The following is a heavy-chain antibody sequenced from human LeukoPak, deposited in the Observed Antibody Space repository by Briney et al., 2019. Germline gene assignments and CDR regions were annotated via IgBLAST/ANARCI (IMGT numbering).Heavy chain of an antibody. CDR1: NSSITRGYY. CDR2: IYYSGST. J-gene: IGHJ4*02. CDR3: ARVSGYDWESFHDY. D-gene: IGHD5-12*01. V-gene: IGHV4-38-2*02. Sequence: SETLSLTCNVSNSSITRGYYWGWIRQVPGKGLEWIGSIYYSGSTNLNPSLKSRVTISVDTSKNQFSLKLSSVTAADTAVYYCARVSGYDWESFHDYWGQGTLVTVSS.